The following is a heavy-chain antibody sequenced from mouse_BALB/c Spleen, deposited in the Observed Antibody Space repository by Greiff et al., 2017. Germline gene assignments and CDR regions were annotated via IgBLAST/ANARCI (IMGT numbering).Heavy chain of an antibody. V-gene: IGHV1-87*01. CDR2: IYPGDGDT. CDR1: GFTFTSYW. Sequence: QVQLQQSGAVLARPGASVKLSCKASGFTFTSYWMQWVKQRPGQGLEWIGAIYPGDGDTRYPQKFKGKATLTADKSSNTEYMQLSSLASEDSAGYYCARRGSYAMEYWGQGTSVTVSA. J-gene: IGHJ4*01. CDR3: ARRGSYAMEY.